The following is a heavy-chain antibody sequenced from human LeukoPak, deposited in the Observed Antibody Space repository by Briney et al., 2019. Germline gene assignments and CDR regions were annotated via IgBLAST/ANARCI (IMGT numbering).Heavy chain of an antibody. V-gene: IGHV3-21*01. CDR3: ARGLQENLAWLQAFSAFDI. CDR1: GFTFSSYS. CDR2: ISSSSSYI. Sequence: GGTLRLSCAASGFTFSSYSMNWVRQAPGKGLEWVSSISSSSSYIYYADSVKGRFTISRDNAKNSLYLQMNSLRAEDTAVYYCARGLQENLAWLQAFSAFDIWGQGTMVTVSS. J-gene: IGHJ3*02. D-gene: IGHD5-12*01.